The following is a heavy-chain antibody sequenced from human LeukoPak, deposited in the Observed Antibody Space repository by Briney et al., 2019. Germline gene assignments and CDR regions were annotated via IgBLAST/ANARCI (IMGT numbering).Heavy chain of an antibody. CDR2: VGINGAST. Sequence: GGSLRLSCAASGFTFSSYAMSWVRQAPGKGLEWVSVVGINGASTFYADSVKGRFTIARDNAKNTLYLQMSSLRDEDTAVYYCARDDPRPGDAFDMWGQGTLVTVSS. J-gene: IGHJ3*02. V-gene: IGHV3-23*01. CDR3: ARDDPRPGDAFDM. D-gene: IGHD1-14*01. CDR1: GFTFSSYA.